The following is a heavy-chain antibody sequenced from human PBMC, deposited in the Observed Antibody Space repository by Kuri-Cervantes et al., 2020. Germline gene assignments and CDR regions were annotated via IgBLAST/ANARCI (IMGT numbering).Heavy chain of an antibody. CDR1: GGSFSGYK. J-gene: IGHJ6*02. V-gene: IGHV4-34*01. D-gene: IGHD3-10*01. Sequence: SETLSLTCAVYGGSFSGYKWSWIRQPPGKGLEWIGEINHSGRTNYNPSLKSRVTISVDTSKNQFSLKMSSVTAADTAVYYCTKGSSSGTAHYYYGMDVWGQGTTVTVSS. CDR3: TKGSSSGTAHYYYGMDV. CDR2: INHSGRT.